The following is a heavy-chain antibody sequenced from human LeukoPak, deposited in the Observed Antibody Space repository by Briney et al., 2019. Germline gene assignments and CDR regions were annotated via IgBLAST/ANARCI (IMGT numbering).Heavy chain of an antibody. CDR1: GYTFTAYY. J-gene: IGHJ3*02. V-gene: IGHV1-2*06. Sequence: ASVKVSCKASGYTFTAYYVHWVGQAPGQGLEWMGLINPNTGVTKFAQKFHGRVTMSRDTSSSTAYMELNRLTPDDTAVYYCARDLNLNDLDSDAFDIWGQGTMVTVSS. CDR2: INPNTGVT. CDR3: ARDLNLNDLDSDAFDI. D-gene: IGHD1-1*01.